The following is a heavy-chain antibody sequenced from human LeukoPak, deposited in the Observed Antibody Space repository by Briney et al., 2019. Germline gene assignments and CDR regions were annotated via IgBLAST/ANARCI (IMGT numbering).Heavy chain of an antibody. Sequence: PGGSLRLSCAASGFTFNYYYMSWIRQAPGKGLEWVSYISSSGNTIYYADSVKGRFTISRDNAKNSLYLQMNSLRAEDTAVYYCAELGITMIGGVWGKGATVTISS. J-gene: IGHJ6*04. CDR1: GFTFNYYY. D-gene: IGHD3-10*02. CDR2: ISSSGNTI. CDR3: AELGITMIGGV. V-gene: IGHV3-11*04.